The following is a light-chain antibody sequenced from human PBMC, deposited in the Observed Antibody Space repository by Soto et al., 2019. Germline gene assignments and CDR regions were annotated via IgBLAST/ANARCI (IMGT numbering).Light chain of an antibody. CDR1: QSISSS. CDR3: QQSYSTLSWT. CDR2: AAS. J-gene: IGKJ1*01. Sequence: DIQMTQSPSSLSASVGDRVTITCRASQSISSSLNWYQQRPGTAPNLLIYAASTLQSGVPSRFSGSGSWTDFTLTISSLQPEDFATYYCQQSYSTLSWTFGQGTKVEIK. V-gene: IGKV1-39*01.